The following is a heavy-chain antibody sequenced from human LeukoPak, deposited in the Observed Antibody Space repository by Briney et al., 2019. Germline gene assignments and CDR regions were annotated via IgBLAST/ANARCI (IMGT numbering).Heavy chain of an antibody. D-gene: IGHD6-19*01. Sequence: SVKVSCKASGFTFTSSAVQWVRQARGQRLEWIGWIVVGSGNTNYAQKFQERVTITRDMSTSTAYMELSSLRSEDTAVYYCATGSGWYPLLDYWGQGTLVTVSS. CDR1: GFTFTSSA. CDR3: ATGSGWYPLLDY. J-gene: IGHJ4*02. CDR2: IVVGSGNT. V-gene: IGHV1-58*01.